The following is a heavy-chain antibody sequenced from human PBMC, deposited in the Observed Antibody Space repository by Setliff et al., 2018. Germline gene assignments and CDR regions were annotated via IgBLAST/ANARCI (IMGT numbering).Heavy chain of an antibody. CDR1: GGSISSSSYY. Sequence: TLSLTCTVSGGSISSSSYYWGWIRQPPGKGLEWIGSIYYSGSTYYNPSLKSRVTISVDTSKNQFSLKLSSVTAADTAVYYCARGYSGYDYLKPFDYWGQGTLVT. V-gene: IGHV4-39*01. J-gene: IGHJ4*02. CDR3: ARGYSGYDYLKPFDY. D-gene: IGHD5-12*01. CDR2: IYYSGST.